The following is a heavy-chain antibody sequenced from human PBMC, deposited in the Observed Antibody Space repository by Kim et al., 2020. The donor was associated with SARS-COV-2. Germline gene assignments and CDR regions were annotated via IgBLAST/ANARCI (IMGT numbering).Heavy chain of an antibody. V-gene: IGHV4-31*03. Sequence: SETLSLTCTVSGGSISSGGYYWSWIRQHPGKGLEWIGYIYYSGSTYYNPSLKSRVTISVDTSKNQFSLKLSSVTAADTAVYYCASQLRAYCSSTSCYLSDYWGQGTLVTVSS. CDR2: IYYSGST. CDR1: GGSISSGGYY. J-gene: IGHJ4*02. D-gene: IGHD2-2*01. CDR3: ASQLRAYCSSTSCYLSDY.